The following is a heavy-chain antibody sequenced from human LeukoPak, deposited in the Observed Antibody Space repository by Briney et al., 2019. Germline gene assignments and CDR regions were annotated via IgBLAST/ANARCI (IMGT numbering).Heavy chain of an antibody. CDR1: GHTFTSYD. V-gene: IGHV1-8*03. J-gene: IGHJ4*02. Sequence: ASVKVSCKASGHTFTSYDINWVRQATGQGPEWMGWMNPNSGNTGYAQKFRGRVSITRNTSISTAYMELSSLVSEDTAVYYCARLGELSSDDYWGQGTQVTVSS. CDR2: MNPNSGNT. CDR3: ARLGELSSDDY. D-gene: IGHD3-16*02.